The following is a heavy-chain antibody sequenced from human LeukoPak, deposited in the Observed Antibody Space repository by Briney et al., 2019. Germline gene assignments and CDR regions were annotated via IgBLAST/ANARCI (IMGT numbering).Heavy chain of an antibody. CDR1: GFTVSSNY. CDR2: IYSGGST. D-gene: IGHD1-1*01. CDR3: AKSRSGSANWALQIFDN. J-gene: IGHJ4*02. Sequence: GGSLRLSCAASGFTVSSNYMSWVRQAPGKGLEWVSVIYSGGSTYYADSVKGRFTISRDNSKNTLCLQMNSLRAEDTAVYFCAKSRSGSANWALQIFDNWGQGTLVTVSS. V-gene: IGHV3-53*01.